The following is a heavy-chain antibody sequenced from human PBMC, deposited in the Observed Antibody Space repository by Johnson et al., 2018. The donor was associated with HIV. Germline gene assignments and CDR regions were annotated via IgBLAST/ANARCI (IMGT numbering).Heavy chain of an antibody. CDR1: GFTFSRYW. D-gene: IGHD6-19*01. Sequence: VQLVESGGGLVQPGASLRLSCAPSGFTFSRYWMSWVRQAPGKGLEWVANIKQDGSEKYYVDSVKCRFTISRDNAKNSLYLKMNSLKAEDTAVYYCVSSGCQRCAFDIWGQGTMVTVSS. CDR2: IKQDGSEK. CDR3: VSSGCQRCAFDI. V-gene: IGHV3-7*02. J-gene: IGHJ3*02.